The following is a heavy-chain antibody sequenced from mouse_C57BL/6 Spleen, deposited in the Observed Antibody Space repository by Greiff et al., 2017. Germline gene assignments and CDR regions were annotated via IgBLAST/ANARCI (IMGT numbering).Heavy chain of an antibody. CDR3: TRGCYDYDEGPYAMDY. J-gene: IGHJ4*01. CDR1: GFTFSSYA. V-gene: IGHV5S21*01. Sequence: EVKVEESGEGLVKPGGSLKLSCAASGFTFSSYAMSWVRQTPEKRLEWVAYISSGGDYIYYADTVKGRFTISRDNARNTLYLQMSSLKSEDTAIYYCTRGCYDYDEGPYAMDYWGQGTSVTVSS. CDR2: ISSGGDYI. D-gene: IGHD2-4*01.